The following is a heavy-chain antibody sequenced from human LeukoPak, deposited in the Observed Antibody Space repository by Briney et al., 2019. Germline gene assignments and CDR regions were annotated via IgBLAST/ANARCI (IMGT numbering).Heavy chain of an antibody. V-gene: IGHV3-23*01. CDR3: AKNLRHLVASPRLYDY. J-gene: IGHJ4*02. D-gene: IGHD5-12*01. Sequence: GGSLRLSCTASGFTFSNYAMSWIRQAPGKGLEWVSAISGSASSTYHADSVKGRFTISRDKSKNTLYLKMSSLSADDTAIYYCAKNLRHLVASPRLYDYWGQGTLVTVSS. CDR1: GFTFSNYA. CDR2: ISGSASST.